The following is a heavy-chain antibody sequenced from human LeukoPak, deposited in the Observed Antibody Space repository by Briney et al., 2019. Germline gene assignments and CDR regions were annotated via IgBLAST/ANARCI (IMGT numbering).Heavy chain of an antibody. Sequence: PGGSLGLSCAASGLTFSSHWMHWVRQAPGKGLVWVSRITNDGSSTTYADSVKGRFTISRDNAKNMLYLQVNSLRAEDTAVYYCATPQGGNPAYWGQGTLVTVSS. V-gene: IGHV3-74*01. CDR1: GLTFSSHW. D-gene: IGHD1-14*01. CDR2: ITNDGSST. J-gene: IGHJ4*02. CDR3: ATPQGGNPAY.